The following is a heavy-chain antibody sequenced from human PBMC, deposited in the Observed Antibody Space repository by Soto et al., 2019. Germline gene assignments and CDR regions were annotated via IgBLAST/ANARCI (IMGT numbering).Heavy chain of an antibody. CDR1: GFTFSSYA. Sequence: PLRLSCAASGFTFSSYAMHWVRQAPGKGLEWVAVISYDGSNKYYADSVKGRFTISRDNSKNTLYLQMNSLRAEDTAVYYCARDQRPLYDFWSGKRVGYYGMDVWGQGTTVTVSS. CDR3: ARDQRPLYDFWSGKRVGYYGMDV. V-gene: IGHV3-30-3*01. CDR2: ISYDGSNK. J-gene: IGHJ6*02. D-gene: IGHD3-3*01.